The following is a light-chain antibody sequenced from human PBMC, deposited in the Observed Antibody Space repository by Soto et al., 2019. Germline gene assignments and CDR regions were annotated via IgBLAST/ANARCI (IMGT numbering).Light chain of an antibody. J-gene: IGKJ1*01. Sequence: DIQMTQSPSTLSTSVGDRVTITCRASQSISTWLAWYQQRPGKAPKLLIYDASGLESGVPSRFSGSGSGTEFTLTINSLQPDDFATYYCQQYSTNFRTFGQGTEVEIK. CDR2: DAS. CDR1: QSISTW. CDR3: QQYSTNFRT. V-gene: IGKV1-5*01.